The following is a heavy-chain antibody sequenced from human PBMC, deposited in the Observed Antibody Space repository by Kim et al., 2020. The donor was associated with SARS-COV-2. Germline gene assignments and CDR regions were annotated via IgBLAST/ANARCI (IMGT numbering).Heavy chain of an antibody. D-gene: IGHD5-18*01. J-gene: IGHJ4*02. CDR3: ARLATRRSGQLWD. Sequence: SETLSLTCTVSGGSISSSSYYWGWIRQPPGKGLEWIGSIYYSGSTYYNPSLKSRVTISVDTSKNQFSLKLSSVTAADTAVYYCARLATRRSGQLWDWGQGTLVTVSS. V-gene: IGHV4-39*01. CDR2: IYYSGST. CDR1: GGSISSSSYY.